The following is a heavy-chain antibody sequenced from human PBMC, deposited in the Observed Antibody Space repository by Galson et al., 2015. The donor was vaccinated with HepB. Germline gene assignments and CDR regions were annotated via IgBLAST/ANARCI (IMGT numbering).Heavy chain of an antibody. CDR1: GYSFTSYW. J-gene: IGHJ4*02. CDR3: ATLKADHPSGYDWGFDY. V-gene: IGHV5-51*03. CDR2: IYPGDSDT. D-gene: IGHD5-12*01. Sequence: QSGAEVKKPGESLKISCKGSGYSFTSYWIGWVRQMPGKGLEWMGIIYPGDSDTRYSPSFQGQVTISADKSISTAYLQWSSLKASDTAMYYCATLKADHPSGYDWGFDYWGQGTLVTVSS.